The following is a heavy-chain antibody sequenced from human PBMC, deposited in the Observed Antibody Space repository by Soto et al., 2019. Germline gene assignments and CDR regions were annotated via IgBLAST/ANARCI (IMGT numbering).Heavy chain of an antibody. Sequence: ASLKVSCKASGYTFTSDGISWVRQAPGQGLEWMGWISAYNGNTNYAQKLQGRVTMTTDTSTSTAYMELRSLISDDTAVYYCARDLRIVVVVAAKTWFDPWGQGTRVTLSS. V-gene: IGHV1-18*01. J-gene: IGHJ5*02. CDR3: ARDLRIVVVVAAKTWFDP. CDR1: GYTFTSDG. D-gene: IGHD2-15*01. CDR2: ISAYNGNT.